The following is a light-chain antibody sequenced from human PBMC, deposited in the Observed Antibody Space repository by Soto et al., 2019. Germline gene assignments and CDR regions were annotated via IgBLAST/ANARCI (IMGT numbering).Light chain of an antibody. J-gene: IGKJ3*01. CDR3: MQTIQFPFT. V-gene: IGKV2D-29*01. CDR2: EVS. CDR1: QSLLHSDGKTY. Sequence: DIVMPQTPLSLSVTPGQPASISCKSSQSLLHSDGKTYLSWYLQKPGQPQQLLIYEVSSRFSGVPDRFTGGGSGTDFTLTISRVEAEDVGVYYCMQTIQFPFTFGPGTKVDIK.